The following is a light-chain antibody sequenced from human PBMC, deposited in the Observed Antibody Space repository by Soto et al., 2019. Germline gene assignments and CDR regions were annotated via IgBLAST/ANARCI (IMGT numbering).Light chain of an antibody. CDR3: QQYNNWPHT. CDR2: DAS. Sequence: EFVLTQSPGTLSLSPGERATLSCRASQTVRNNYLAWYQQKPGQAPRLLIYDASSRATGIPDRFSGGGSGTAFTLTVNSLQSEDFAVYYCQQYNNWPHTFGQGTKVDIK. J-gene: IGKJ2*01. V-gene: IGKV3-20*01. CDR1: QTVRNNY.